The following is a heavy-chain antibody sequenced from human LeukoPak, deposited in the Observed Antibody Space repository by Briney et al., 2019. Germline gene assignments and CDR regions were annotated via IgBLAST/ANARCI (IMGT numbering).Heavy chain of an antibody. Sequence: GGSLRLSCAASGFTFSRNAMNWVRQAPGKGLEWVAAISGNGLGTYYADSVKGRFNIPRDNSRNTLYLHMNSLRIEDTAFYYCAKDANFLRSSGYLIPIDFWGQGTLVTVSS. CDR3: AKDANFLRSSGYLIPIDF. D-gene: IGHD3-22*01. CDR2: ISGNGLGT. J-gene: IGHJ4*02. V-gene: IGHV3-23*01. CDR1: GFTFSRNA.